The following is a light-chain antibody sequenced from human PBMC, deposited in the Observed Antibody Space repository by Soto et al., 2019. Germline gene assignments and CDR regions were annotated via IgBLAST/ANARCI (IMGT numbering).Light chain of an antibody. V-gene: IGKV3-20*01. Sequence: EIVLTQSPGTPSLSPGERATLSCLASQSVSNNYLAWYQQKPGQAPRLLIYGASNRATGIPDRFSGSGSGTDFTLTISSLEPEDFAVYYCHQRQSWPRTFGQGTKVDIK. CDR3: HQRQSWPRT. J-gene: IGKJ1*01. CDR2: GAS. CDR1: QSVSNNY.